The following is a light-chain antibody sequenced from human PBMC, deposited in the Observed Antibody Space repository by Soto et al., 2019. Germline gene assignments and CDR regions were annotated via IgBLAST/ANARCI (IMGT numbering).Light chain of an antibody. CDR1: QSVSSD. V-gene: IGKV3D-15*01. CDR2: GAS. J-gene: IGKJ1*01. CDR3: QQYNNWPPWT. Sequence: EIVMTQSPATLSVSPGERATLSCRASQSVSSDLAWYQQKPGQGPRLLIYGASTRATGIPARFSGSVSGTEFTLTISSLQSEDFAVYYCQQYNNWPPWTCGQGTKVEIK.